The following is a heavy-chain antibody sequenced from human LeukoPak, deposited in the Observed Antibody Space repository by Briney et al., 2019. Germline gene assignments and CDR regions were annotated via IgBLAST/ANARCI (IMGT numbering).Heavy chain of an antibody. Sequence: ASVKVSCKASGYTFTSYYMHWVRQAPGQGLEWMGIINPSGGSTSYAQKFQGRVTMTRDTSTGTVYMELSSLRSEDTAVYYCARDRRNYGDYGSAFDIWGQGTMVTVSS. CDR1: GYTFTSYY. D-gene: IGHD4-17*01. V-gene: IGHV1-46*01. CDR2: INPSGGST. J-gene: IGHJ3*02. CDR3: ARDRRNYGDYGSAFDI.